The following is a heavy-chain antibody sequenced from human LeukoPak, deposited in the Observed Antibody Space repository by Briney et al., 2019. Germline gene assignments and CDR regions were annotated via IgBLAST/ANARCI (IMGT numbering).Heavy chain of an antibody. CDR2: IKQDGSEK. CDR1: GFTFSYYW. J-gene: IGHJ4*02. V-gene: IGHV3-7*04. Sequence: GGSLRLSCAASGFTFSYYWMTWVRQAPGKGLEWVANIKQDGSEKNYADSVEGRFTISRDNAKDSLYLQMNSLRAEATAVYYCARPPPRPDGSGWYYFDYWGQGTLVTVSS. D-gene: IGHD6-19*01. CDR3: ARPPPRPDGSGWYYFDY.